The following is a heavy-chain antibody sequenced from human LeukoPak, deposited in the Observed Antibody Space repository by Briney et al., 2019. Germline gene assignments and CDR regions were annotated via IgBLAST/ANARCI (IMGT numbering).Heavy chain of an antibody. V-gene: IGHV3-11*06. CDR3: ARDKYGSDRYYFDY. CDR2: ITSSSSYT. D-gene: IGHD6-19*01. CDR1: GFTFSDYY. Sequence: GGSLRLSYAASGFTFSDYYMSWIRQAPGKGLEWVSYITSSSSYTNYADSVKGRFTISRDNAKNSLYLQMNSLRAEDTAVYYCARDKYGSDRYYFDYLGQGTLVTVSS. J-gene: IGHJ4*02.